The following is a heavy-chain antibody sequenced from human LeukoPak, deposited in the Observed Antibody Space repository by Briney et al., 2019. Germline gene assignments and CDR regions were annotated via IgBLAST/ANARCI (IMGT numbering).Heavy chain of an antibody. CDR2: IYYSGST. V-gene: IGHV4-39*01. D-gene: IGHD3-9*01. CDR1: GGSISSSSYY. CDR3: ARRENLLRYFDWLWSS. Sequence: SETLSLTCTVSGGSISSSSYYWGWIRQPTGKGLEWIGSIYYSGSTYYNPSLKSRVTISVDTSKNQFSLKLSSVTAADTAVYYCARRENLLRYFDWLWSSWGQGTLVTVSS. J-gene: IGHJ4*02.